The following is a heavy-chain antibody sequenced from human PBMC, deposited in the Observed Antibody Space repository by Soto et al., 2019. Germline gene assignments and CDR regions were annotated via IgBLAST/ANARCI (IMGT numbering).Heavy chain of an antibody. D-gene: IGHD6-19*01. J-gene: IGHJ4*02. Sequence: EVQVVESGGGLVQPGGSLRLSCAASGFTFSTFWMSWVRQAPGKGREWVANIKQDGSEKYYVDSVKGRFTISRDDAKNSLYLQMNSLRAEDTAIYYCARNPWGVAGTDYWGQGTLVTVSS. CDR3: ARNPWGVAGTDY. V-gene: IGHV3-7*01. CDR1: GFTFSTFW. CDR2: IKQDGSEK.